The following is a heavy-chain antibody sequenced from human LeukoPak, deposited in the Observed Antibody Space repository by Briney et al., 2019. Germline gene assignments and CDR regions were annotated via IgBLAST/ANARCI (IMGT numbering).Heavy chain of an antibody. Sequence: SAPTLINPAPTLTLTCTFSGFSLRTSRVGVGWIPQPPEKALECLPLIHSDDDQRYSPSLMCRLTITKDTSENQVVHTMTNRDPVDTATYYCAHSFGPRDYWGQGTLVTVSS. V-gene: IGHV2-5*02. CDR2: IHSDDDQ. D-gene: IGHD3-16*01. CDR3: AHSFGPRDY. J-gene: IGHJ4*02. CDR1: GFSLRTSRVG.